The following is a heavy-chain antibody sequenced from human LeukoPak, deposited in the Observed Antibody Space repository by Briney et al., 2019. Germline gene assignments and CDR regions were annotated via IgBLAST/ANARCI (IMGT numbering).Heavy chain of an antibody. CDR2: IYYSGST. CDR3: ARDGSGSYLPFDI. Sequence: SETLSLTCTVSGGSISSYYWSWIRQPPGKGLEWIGSIYYSGSTYYNPSLKSRVSISIDTSKNQFSLKLSSVTAADTAVYYCARDGSGSYLPFDIWGQGTMVTVSS. V-gene: IGHV4-59*12. D-gene: IGHD3-10*01. J-gene: IGHJ3*02. CDR1: GGSISSYY.